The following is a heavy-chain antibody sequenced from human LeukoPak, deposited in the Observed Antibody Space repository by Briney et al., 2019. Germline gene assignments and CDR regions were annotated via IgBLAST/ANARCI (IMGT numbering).Heavy chain of an antibody. CDR3: ARARGYSYGFHNWFDP. CDR2: IHQRGST. V-gene: IGHV4-34*01. J-gene: IGHJ5*02. D-gene: IGHD5-18*01. Sequence: KPSETLSLTCAVYGGSFGGYYWAWLRQPPGRGLQWIGAIHQRGSTNYNSSLESRVTMSVDTSKKQFSLRLTSVTAADAAVYHCARARGYSYGFHNWFDPWGQGTLVTVSS. CDR1: GGSFGGYY.